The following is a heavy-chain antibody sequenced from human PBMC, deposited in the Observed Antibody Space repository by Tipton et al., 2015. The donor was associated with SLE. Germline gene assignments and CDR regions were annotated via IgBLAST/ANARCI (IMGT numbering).Heavy chain of an antibody. D-gene: IGHD3-10*01. J-gene: IGHJ4*02. Sequence: SLRLSCEVSGFTLDKFAMLWVRQVPGKGLECVSITSWNGGVIHYADSVKGRFSISRDTAKNSLYLQMNSLKTEDTALYYCAKDMDYYGTGTILEKWGQGTLVTVSS. CDR2: TSWNGGVI. CDR1: GFTLDKFA. V-gene: IGHV3-9*01. CDR3: AKDMDYYGTGTILEK.